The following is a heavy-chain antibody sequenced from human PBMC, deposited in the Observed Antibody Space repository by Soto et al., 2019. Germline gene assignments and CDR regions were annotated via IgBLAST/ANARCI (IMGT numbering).Heavy chain of an antibody. D-gene: IGHD6-13*01. V-gene: IGHV3-74*01. CDR1: GFTFSSYW. Sequence: PGGSLRLSCVASGFTFSSYWMHWVRQAPGKGLVWVSHINADGTTTAYADSVKGRFTISRDNAKNTVYLQMNSLRAEDTAVYYCATSRTFDYWGQGTLVTVSS. J-gene: IGHJ4*02. CDR3: ATSRTFDY. CDR2: INADGTTT.